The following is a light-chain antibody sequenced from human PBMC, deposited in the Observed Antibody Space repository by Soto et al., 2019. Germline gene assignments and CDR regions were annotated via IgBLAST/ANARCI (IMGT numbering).Light chain of an antibody. CDR2: GAS. V-gene: IGKV3-20*01. CDR1: QSVSGY. Sequence: IVLTQSPATLSLSXXXXXXXXXRASQSVSGYLAWYQQKPGQAPRLLIYGASNRATGIPDRFSGSGSGTDFTLTISRLEPEDFAVYYCQQYGSSGTFGQGTKVDIK. CDR3: QQYGSSGT. J-gene: IGKJ1*01.